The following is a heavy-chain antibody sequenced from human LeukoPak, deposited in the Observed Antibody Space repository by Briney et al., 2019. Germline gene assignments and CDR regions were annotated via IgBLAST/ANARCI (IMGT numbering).Heavy chain of an antibody. CDR3: AREVVVVVAATYSGSYLYYFDY. Sequence: PSETLSLTCTVSGGSISSSSYYWGWIRQPPGKGLEWIGSIYYSGSTYYNPSLKSRVTISVDTSKNQFSLKLISVTAADTAVYYCAREVVVVVAATYSGSYLYYFDYWGQGTLVTVSS. V-gene: IGHV4-39*07. CDR2: IYYSGST. D-gene: IGHD2-15*01. CDR1: GGSISSSSYY. J-gene: IGHJ4*02.